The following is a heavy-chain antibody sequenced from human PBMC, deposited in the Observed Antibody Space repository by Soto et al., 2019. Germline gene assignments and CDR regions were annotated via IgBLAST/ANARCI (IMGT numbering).Heavy chain of an antibody. CDR3: ARGLKQLGSNWFDP. V-gene: IGHV1-24*01. CDR1: GYTLTELS. J-gene: IGHJ5*02. Sequence: ASVKVSCKVSGYTLTELSMHWVRQAPGKGLEWMGGFDPEDGETIYAQKFQGRVTMTEDTSTDTAYMELSSLRSEDTAVYYCARGLKQLGSNWFDPWGQGTLVTVSS. CDR2: FDPEDGET. D-gene: IGHD6-6*01.